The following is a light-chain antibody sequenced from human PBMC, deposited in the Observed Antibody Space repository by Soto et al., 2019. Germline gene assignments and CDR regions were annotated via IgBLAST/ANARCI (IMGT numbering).Light chain of an antibody. CDR2: DSS. V-gene: IGKV1-5*01. Sequence: DIQMTQSPSTLSASVGDRVTITCRASQSISSWFAWYQQKPGKAPKLLIYDSSSLESGVPSRLSGRGSGTEFTLTISSLQADSCATADCQQYNSYYGTFCQGTKWEIK. CDR3: QQYNSYYGT. J-gene: IGKJ1*01. CDR1: QSISSW.